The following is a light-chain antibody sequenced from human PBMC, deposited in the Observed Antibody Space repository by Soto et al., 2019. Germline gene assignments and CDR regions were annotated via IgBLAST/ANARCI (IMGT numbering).Light chain of an antibody. CDR2: DAS. Sequence: IQMTQSASSLSASVLHIFTITFQASQNINNYLNWYQQKPGRAPKLLIYDASNLEAGVPSRFRGSGSGTDFTFTISRLQPEDIATYYCQQYENLPTFGQGTRLEIK. J-gene: IGKJ5*01. CDR3: QQYENLPT. V-gene: IGKV1-33*01. CDR1: QNINNY.